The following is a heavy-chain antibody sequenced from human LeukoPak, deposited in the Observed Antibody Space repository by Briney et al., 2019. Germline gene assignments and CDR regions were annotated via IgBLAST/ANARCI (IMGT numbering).Heavy chain of an antibody. CDR3: AEAAPYYDILTGYPDY. CDR1: GFTFDDYT. Sequence: GSLRLSCAASGFTFDDYTMHWVRQAPGKGLEWVSLISWDGGSTYYADSVKGRFTISRDNSKNSLYLQMNSLRTEDTALYYCAEAAPYYDILTGYPDYWGQGTLVTVSS. D-gene: IGHD3-9*01. CDR2: ISWDGGST. V-gene: IGHV3-43*01. J-gene: IGHJ4*02.